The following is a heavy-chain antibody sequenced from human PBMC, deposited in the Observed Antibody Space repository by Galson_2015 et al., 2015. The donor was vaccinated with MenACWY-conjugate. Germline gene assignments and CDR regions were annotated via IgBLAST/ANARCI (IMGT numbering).Heavy chain of an antibody. Sequence: SLRLSCAASGFTISTNYMTWVRQAPGKGLEWISVIYTGGSTYYADSVKGRFTMSRDNPKNTLYLQMNSLRAEDMAVYYCARGTTPYDFDYWGQGTLVTVSS. J-gene: IGHJ4*02. CDR3: ARGTTPYDFDY. CDR1: GFTISTNY. D-gene: IGHD1-1*01. V-gene: IGHV3-53*01. CDR2: IYTGGST.